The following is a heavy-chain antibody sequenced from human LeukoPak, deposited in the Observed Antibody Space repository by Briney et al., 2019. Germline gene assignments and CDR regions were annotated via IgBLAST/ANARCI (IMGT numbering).Heavy chain of an antibody. Sequence: GGSLRLSCAASGFTFSSYGMHWVRQAPGKGLEWVANIKQDGSEKYYVDSVKGRFTISRDNAKNSLYLQMNSLRAEDTAVYYCAKGGSSSWDYFDSWGQGTLVTVSS. D-gene: IGHD6-13*01. CDR3: AKGGSSSWDYFDS. J-gene: IGHJ4*02. CDR1: GFTFSSYG. V-gene: IGHV3-7*03. CDR2: IKQDGSEK.